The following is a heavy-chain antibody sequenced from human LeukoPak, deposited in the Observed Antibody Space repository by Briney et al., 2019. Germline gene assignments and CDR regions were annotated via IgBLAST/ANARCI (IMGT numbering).Heavy chain of an antibody. J-gene: IGHJ5*01. Sequence: GSLRLSCAASTFTFSSYAMSWVRQAPGKGLEWVSAISAGGASTYFAASVQGRFTISRDNSKNTLFLQMSGLRTEDTAVYFCARGANGDYDSWGQGTLLTVSS. CDR3: ARGANGDYDS. D-gene: IGHD4-17*01. V-gene: IGHV3-23*01. CDR1: TFTFSSYA. CDR2: ISAGGAST.